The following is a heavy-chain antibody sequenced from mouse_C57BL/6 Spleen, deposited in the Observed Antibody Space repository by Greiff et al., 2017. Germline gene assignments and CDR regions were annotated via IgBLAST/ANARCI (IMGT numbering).Heavy chain of an antibody. D-gene: IGHD1-1*01. CDR2: IYPGDGDT. J-gene: IGHJ1*03. Sequence: QVQLKQSGPELVKPGASVKISCKASGYAFSSSWMNWVKQRPGKGLEWIGRIYPGDGDTNYNGKFKGKATLTADKSSSTAYMQLSSLTSEDSAVYFCARSVIYYYGSSYPWYFDVWGTGTTVTVSS. CDR1: GYAFSSSW. V-gene: IGHV1-82*01. CDR3: ARSVIYYYGSSYPWYFDV.